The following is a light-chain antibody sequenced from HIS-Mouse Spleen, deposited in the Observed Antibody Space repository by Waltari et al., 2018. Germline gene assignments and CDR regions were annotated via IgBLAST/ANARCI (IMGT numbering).Light chain of an antibody. CDR1: ALPKKY. CDR3: YSTDSSGNHRV. J-gene: IGLJ2*01. CDR2: EDS. Sequence: SYELTRPPSVSVSPGQTARITCSGYALPKKYAYWYQQKSGQAPVLVIYEDSKRPSGIPERFSGSSSGTMATLTISGAQVEDEADYYCYSTDSSGNHRVFGGGTKLTVL. V-gene: IGLV3-10*01.